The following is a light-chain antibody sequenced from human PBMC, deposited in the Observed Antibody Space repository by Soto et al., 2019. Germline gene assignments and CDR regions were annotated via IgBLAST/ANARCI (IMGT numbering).Light chain of an antibody. CDR2: EVD. CDR1: SSDVGGYNY. Sequence: QSVLTQPISVSGSPGQSITISCTGTSSDVGGYNYVSWYLHHPGQAPKLMIYEVDTRPSGVSDRFSGSKSGNTASLTISGLQAEDEADYYCSSYTSSSTSFVFGSGTKVTVL. J-gene: IGLJ1*01. V-gene: IGLV2-14*01. CDR3: SSYTSSSTSFV.